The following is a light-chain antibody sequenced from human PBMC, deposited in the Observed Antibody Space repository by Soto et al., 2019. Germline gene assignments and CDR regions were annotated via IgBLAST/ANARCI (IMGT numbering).Light chain of an antibody. CDR3: CSYAGSRTYL. CDR2: EGT. J-gene: IGLJ1*01. Sequence: QSVLTQPASVSGSPGQSITISCTGTSGDVGSYDLVSWYQQQPGKAPKLLIYEGTQRPSGLSTRFSGSKSGNTASLTISGLQADDEADYYCCSYAGSRTYLFGTGTKVTVL. CDR1: SGDVGSYDL. V-gene: IGLV2-23*01.